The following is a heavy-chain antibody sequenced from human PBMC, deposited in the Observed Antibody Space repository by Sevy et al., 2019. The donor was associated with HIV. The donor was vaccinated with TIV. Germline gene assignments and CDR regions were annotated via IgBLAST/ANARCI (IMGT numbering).Heavy chain of an antibody. V-gene: IGHV3-7*01. Sequence: GGSLRLSCAASGFTFSSYWMSWVRQSPGKGLEWVANIKQDGSEKYYVDSVKGRFTISRDNAKNSLYLQMNSLRAEDTAVYYCARASVDTAMAFDYWGQGTLVTVSS. J-gene: IGHJ4*02. CDR1: GFTFSSYW. CDR2: IKQDGSEK. D-gene: IGHD5-18*01. CDR3: ARASVDTAMAFDY.